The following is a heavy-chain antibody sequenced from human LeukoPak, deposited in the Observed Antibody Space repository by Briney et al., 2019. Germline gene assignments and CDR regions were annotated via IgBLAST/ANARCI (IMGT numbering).Heavy chain of an antibody. V-gene: IGHV3-30-3*01. D-gene: IGHD3-16*01. CDR2: ISYDGSNK. CDR1: GFTFSSYA. Sequence: GGSLRLSCAASGFTFSSYAMHWVRQAPGKGLEWVAVISYDGSNKYYADSVKGRFTISRDNSKNTLYLQMNSLRTEDTAVYYCAKDPPFGGDYWGQGTLVTVSS. J-gene: IGHJ4*02. CDR3: AKDPPFGGDY.